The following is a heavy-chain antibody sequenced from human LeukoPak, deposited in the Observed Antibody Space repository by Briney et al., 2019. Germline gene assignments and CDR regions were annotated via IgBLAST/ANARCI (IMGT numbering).Heavy chain of an antibody. V-gene: IGHV3-23*01. D-gene: IGHD3-10*01. CDR2: ISGSGGST. CDR1: GFTFSSYA. Sequence: GGSLRLSCAASGFTFSSYAMSWVRQAPGKGLEWVSAISGSGGSTYYADSVKGRFTISRDNSKNTLYLQMNSLRAEDTAVYYCAKAAMVRGVTYYYYMDVWGKGTTVTISS. J-gene: IGHJ6*03. CDR3: AKAAMVRGVTYYYYMDV.